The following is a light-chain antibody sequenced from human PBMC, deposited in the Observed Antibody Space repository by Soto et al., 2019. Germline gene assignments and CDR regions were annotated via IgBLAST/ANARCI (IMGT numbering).Light chain of an antibody. J-gene: IGKJ2*01. CDR1: ETLSNN. Sequence: EILMTQSPATLSLSPGERATLSCRASETLSNNSAWYHQKPGQAPRLLIYDASTRATGIPAKFGGSGSETDFTLTISRLQSEDFAVYYCQQYYSWPYTFGQGSKLEIK. V-gene: IGKV3-15*01. CDR3: QQYYSWPYT. CDR2: DAS.